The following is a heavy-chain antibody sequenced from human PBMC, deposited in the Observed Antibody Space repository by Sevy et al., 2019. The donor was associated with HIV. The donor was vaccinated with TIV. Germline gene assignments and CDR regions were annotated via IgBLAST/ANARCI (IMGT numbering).Heavy chain of an antibody. CDR2: ISSSSSYI. CDR3: ARGSPYYYGSGSSDWFDP. J-gene: IGHJ5*02. Sequence: GGSLRLSCAASGFTFSSYSMNWVRQAPGKGLEWVSSISSSSSYIYYSDSVKGRFTISRDNAKNSLYLQMNSLRAEDTAVYHCARGSPYYYGSGSSDWFDPWGQGTLVTVSS. D-gene: IGHD3-10*01. CDR1: GFTFSSYS. V-gene: IGHV3-21*01.